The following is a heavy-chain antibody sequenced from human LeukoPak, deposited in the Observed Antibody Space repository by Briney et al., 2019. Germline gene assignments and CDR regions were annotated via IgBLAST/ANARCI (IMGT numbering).Heavy chain of an antibody. CDR1: GYTFTNDG. CDR2: ISGYNGNT. D-gene: IGHD3-22*01. V-gene: IGHV1-18*01. CDR3: ARDYYDSSGQNRDY. J-gene: IGHJ4*02. Sequence: ASVKVSCKASGYTFTNDGISWVRQAPRQGLEWMGWISGYNGNTMYSQKLQGRVTMTTDTSTSTAYMELRSLTSDDTAVYYCARDYYDSSGQNRDYWGQGTLVTVSS.